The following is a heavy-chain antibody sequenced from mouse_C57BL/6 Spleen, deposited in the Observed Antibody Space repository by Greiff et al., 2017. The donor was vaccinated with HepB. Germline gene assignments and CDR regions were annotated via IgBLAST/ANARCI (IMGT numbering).Heavy chain of an antibody. V-gene: IGHV10-3*01. J-gene: IGHJ1*03. Sequence: EVQRVESGGGLVQPKGSLKLSCAASGFTFNTYAMHWVRQAPGKGLEWVARIRSKSSNYATYYADSVKDRFTISRDDSQSMLYLQMNNLKTEDTAMYYCVRERSLFITTVVGYFDVWGTGTTVTVSS. CDR1: GFTFNTYA. CDR2: IRSKSSNYAT. D-gene: IGHD1-1*01. CDR3: VRERSLFITTVVGYFDV.